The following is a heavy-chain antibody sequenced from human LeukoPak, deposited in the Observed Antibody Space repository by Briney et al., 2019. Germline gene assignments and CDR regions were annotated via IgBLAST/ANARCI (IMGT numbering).Heavy chain of an antibody. CDR3: AREGTSGTHLNWFDP. CDR2: IYGSGST. V-gene: IGHV4-61*01. Sequence: SETLSLTCTVSGASISSYYYYWSWIRQPPGKGLEWIGHIYGSGSTNYNPSLKSRVTLSVDTSKNQFSLKLSSVTAADTAVYYCAREGTSGTHLNWFDPWGQGTLVTVSS. D-gene: IGHD1-1*01. CDR1: GASISSYYYY. J-gene: IGHJ5*02.